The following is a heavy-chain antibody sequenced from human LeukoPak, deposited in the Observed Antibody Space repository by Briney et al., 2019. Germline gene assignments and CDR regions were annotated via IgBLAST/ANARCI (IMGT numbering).Heavy chain of an antibody. CDR3: ARARVGAQRTAFDI. CDR2: FSYSGST. V-gene: IGHV4-38-2*02. CDR1: GYSISNDYY. Sequence: PSETLSLTCTVSGYSISNDYYWGWIRQPPGKGLEWIGSFSYSGSTSYNPSLLGRVTISIDTSKNQFSLRLSSVSAADTALYYCARARVGAQRTAFDIWGQGTMVTVSS. J-gene: IGHJ3*02. D-gene: IGHD1-26*01.